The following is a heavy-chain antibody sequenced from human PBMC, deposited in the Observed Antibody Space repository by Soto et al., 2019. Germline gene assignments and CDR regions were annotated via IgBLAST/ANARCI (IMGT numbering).Heavy chain of an antibody. CDR3: ARHLWDGGDLDY. CDR1: GFTFNNFA. V-gene: IGHV3-23*01. Sequence: ESGGGLVQPGGSLRLSCAASGFTFNNFAMNWVRQAPGKGLEWVSTVRGSDGTTHYADSVKGRFTISRDNSKDTLYLQMNSLRVEDTAIYYCARHLWDGGDLDYWGQGTLVTVSS. CDR2: VRGSDGTT. D-gene: IGHD5-18*01. J-gene: IGHJ4*02.